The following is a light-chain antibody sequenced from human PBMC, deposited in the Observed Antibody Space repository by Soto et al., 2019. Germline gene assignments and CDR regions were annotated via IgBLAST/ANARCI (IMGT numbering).Light chain of an antibody. V-gene: IGLV1-47*01. CDR3: AAWDGSLSGVV. J-gene: IGLJ2*01. CDR1: SSNIGNNH. CDR2: RDN. Sequence: SVLTQPPSASGTPGQRVTISCSGSSSNIGNNHVYWYQQLPGTAPKLLIYRDNQRPSGVPDRFSGSRSGTSASLAISGLRFEDEADYHCAAWDGSLSGVVFGGGTKLTVL.